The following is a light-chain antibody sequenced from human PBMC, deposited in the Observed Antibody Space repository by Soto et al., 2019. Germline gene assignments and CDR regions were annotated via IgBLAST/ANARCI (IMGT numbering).Light chain of an antibody. CDR1: SSNIGNNA. V-gene: IGLV1-36*01. CDR3: AACDDSLNGHV. CDR2: YDD. Sequence: QSVLTQPPSVSEAPRQRVTISCSGSSSNIGNNAVNWYQQLPGKAPKLLIYYDDLLPSGVSDRFSGSKSGTSASLAISGLQSEDEADYYCAACDDSLNGHVFGTGTQLTVL. J-gene: IGLJ1*01.